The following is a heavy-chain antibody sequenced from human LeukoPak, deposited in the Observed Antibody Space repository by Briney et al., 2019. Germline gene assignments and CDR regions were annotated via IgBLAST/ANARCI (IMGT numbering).Heavy chain of an antibody. D-gene: IGHD6-13*01. CDR2: IIPIFGTA. CDR3: ARGPYSSSWYSGDYYYYYMDV. J-gene: IGHJ6*03. V-gene: IGHV1-69*01. CDR1: GGTFSSYA. Sequence: SVKVSCKASGGTFSSYAISWVRQAPGQGLERMGGIIPIFGTANYAQKFQGRVTITADESTSTAYMELSSLRSEDTAVYYCARGPYSSSWYSGDYYYYYMDVWGKGTTVTVSS.